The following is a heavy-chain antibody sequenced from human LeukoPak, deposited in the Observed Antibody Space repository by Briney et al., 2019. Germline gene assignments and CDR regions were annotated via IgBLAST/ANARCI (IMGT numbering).Heavy chain of an antibody. J-gene: IGHJ4*02. V-gene: IGHV4-59*12. Sequence: SETLSLTCTVSGGSISSYYWSWIRQPPGKGLEWIGYIYYSGSTNYNPSLKSRVTISVDTSKNQFSLKLSSVTAADTAVYYCARASTGGSYYNIHFDYWGQGTLVTVSS. D-gene: IGHD3-10*01. CDR3: ARASTGGSYYNIHFDY. CDR1: GGSISSYY. CDR2: IYYSGST.